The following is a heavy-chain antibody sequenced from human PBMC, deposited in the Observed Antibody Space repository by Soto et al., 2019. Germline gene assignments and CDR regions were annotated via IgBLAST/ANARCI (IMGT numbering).Heavy chain of an antibody. CDR3: ARAHSGNGPGDY. CDR2: IYYSGST. J-gene: IGHJ4*02. CDR1: GGSISSGGYY. D-gene: IGHD2-15*01. Sequence: SETLSLTCTVSGGSISSGGYYWSWIRQHPGKGLEWIGYIYYSGSTYYNPSLKSRVTISVDTSKNQFSLKLSSVTAADTAVYYCARAHSGNGPGDYWGQGTLVTVSS. V-gene: IGHV4-31*03.